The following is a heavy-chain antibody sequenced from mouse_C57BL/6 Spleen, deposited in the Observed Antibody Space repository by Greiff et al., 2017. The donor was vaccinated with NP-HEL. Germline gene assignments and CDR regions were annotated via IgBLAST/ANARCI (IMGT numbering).Heavy chain of an antibody. CDR3: ARSAYYGSSSYYDAMDY. Sequence: QVQLQQPGAELVRPGSSVKLSCKASGYTFTSYWMHWVKQRPIQGLEWIGNIDPSDSETHYNQKFKDKATLTVDKSSSTAYMQLSSLTSEDSAVYYCARSAYYGSSSYYDAMDYWGQGTSVTVSS. V-gene: IGHV1-52*01. CDR1: GYTFTSYW. J-gene: IGHJ4*01. CDR2: IDPSDSET. D-gene: IGHD1-1*01.